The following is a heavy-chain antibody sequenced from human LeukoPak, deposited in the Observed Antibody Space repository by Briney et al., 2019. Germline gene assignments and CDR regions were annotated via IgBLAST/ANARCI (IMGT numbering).Heavy chain of an antibody. CDR1: GGSISSSSYY. CDR2: IYYSGST. CDR3: ARQTEYYYDSSGYYSFDY. V-gene: IGHV4-39*01. J-gene: IGHJ4*02. D-gene: IGHD3-22*01. Sequence: PSETLSLTCTVSGGSISSSSYYWGWIRRPPGKGLEWIGSIYYSGSTYYNPSLKSRVTISVDTSKNQFSLKLSSVTAADTAVYYCARQTEYYYDSSGYYSFDYWGQGTLVTVSS.